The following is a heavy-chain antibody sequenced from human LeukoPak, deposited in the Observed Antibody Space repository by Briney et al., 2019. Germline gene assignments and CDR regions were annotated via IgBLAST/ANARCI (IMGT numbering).Heavy chain of an antibody. Sequence: PGGSLRLSCAASGFTFSSYWMSWVRQAPGKGLEWVANIKQDGSEKYYVDSVKGRFTISRDNAKNSLYLQMNSLRAEDTAVYYCARVDCSSTSCPNHYFDYWGQGTLVTVSS. V-gene: IGHV3-7*01. CDR1: GFTFSSYW. CDR3: ARVDCSSTSCPNHYFDY. D-gene: IGHD2-2*01. J-gene: IGHJ4*02. CDR2: IKQDGSEK.